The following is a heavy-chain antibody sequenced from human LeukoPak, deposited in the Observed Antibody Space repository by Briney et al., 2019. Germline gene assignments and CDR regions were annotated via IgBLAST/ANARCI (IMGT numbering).Heavy chain of an antibody. CDR1: GGSISSYY. CDR2: IYYSGST. CDR3: ASTGYYYGSGSYTY. J-gene: IGHJ4*02. D-gene: IGHD3-10*01. Sequence: PSETLSLTCTVSGGSISSYYWSWIRQPPGKGLEWIGYIYYSGSTNYNPSLKSRVTISVDTSKNQFSLKLSSVTAADTAVYYCASTGYYYGSGSYTYWGQGTLVTVSS. V-gene: IGHV4-59*08.